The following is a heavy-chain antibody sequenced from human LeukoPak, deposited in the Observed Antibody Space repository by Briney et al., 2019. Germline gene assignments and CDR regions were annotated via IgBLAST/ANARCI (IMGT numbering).Heavy chain of an antibody. J-gene: IGHJ3*02. CDR2: ISYDGSNK. D-gene: IGHD1-1*01. CDR3: ARHVELERPPDDAFDI. Sequence: GGSLRLSCAASGFTFSSYGMHWVRQAPGKGLEWVAVISYDGSNKYYAESVKGRFTISRDNSKNTLYLQMNSLRGEDTAVYYCARHVELERPPDDAFDIWGQGTMVTVSS. CDR1: GFTFSSYG. V-gene: IGHV3-30*03.